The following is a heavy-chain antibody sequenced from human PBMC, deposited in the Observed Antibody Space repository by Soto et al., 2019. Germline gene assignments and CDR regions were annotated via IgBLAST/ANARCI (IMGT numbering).Heavy chain of an antibody. J-gene: IGHJ5*02. CDR3: ARDGCITATCAGGGNWFDP. V-gene: IGHV1-18*01. CDR1: GYTFTSYG. CDR2: ISAYNGNT. D-gene: IGHD3-3*01. Sequence: QVQLVQSGAEVKKPGASVKVSCKASGYTFTSYGISWVRQAPGQGLEWMGWISAYNGNTNYAQKLQGRVTMTTDTYKSTDYMELRSLRSDDTAVYYCARDGCITATCAGGGNWFDPWGQGTPVTVSS.